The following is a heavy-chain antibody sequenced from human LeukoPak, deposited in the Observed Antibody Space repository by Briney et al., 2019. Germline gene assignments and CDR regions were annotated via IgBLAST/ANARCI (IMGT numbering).Heavy chain of an antibody. V-gene: IGHV3-15*01. Sequence: GGSLRLSCAASGFTFSNAWMSWVRQAPGKGLEWVGRIKSKTDGGTTDYAAPMKGRFTISGDDSKNTLYLQMNSLKTEDTAVYYCTTDPIYDFWSGYYYFDYWGQGTLVTVSS. D-gene: IGHD3-3*01. CDR1: GFTFSNAW. CDR2: IKSKTDGGTT. J-gene: IGHJ4*02. CDR3: TTDPIYDFWSGYYYFDY.